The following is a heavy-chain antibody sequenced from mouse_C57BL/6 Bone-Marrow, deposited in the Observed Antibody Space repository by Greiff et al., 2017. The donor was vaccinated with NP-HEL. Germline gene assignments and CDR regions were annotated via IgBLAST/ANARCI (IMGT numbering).Heavy chain of an antibody. J-gene: IGHJ4*01. CDR2: ISSGGDYI. CDR1: GFTFSSYA. Sequence: EVMLVESGEGLVKPGGSLKLSCAASGFTFSSYAMSWVRQTPEKRLEWVAYISSGGDYIYYADTVKGRFTISRDNARNTLYLQMSRLKSEDTAMYYCTRGWDGYAMDYWGQGTSVTVSS. V-gene: IGHV5-9-1*02. D-gene: IGHD4-1*01. CDR3: TRGWDGYAMDY.